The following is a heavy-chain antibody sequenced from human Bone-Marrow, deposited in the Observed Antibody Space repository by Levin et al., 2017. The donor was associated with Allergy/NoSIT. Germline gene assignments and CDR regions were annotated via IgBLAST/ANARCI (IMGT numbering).Heavy chain of an antibody. CDR3: ATMSSPSYYYALDV. CDR2: IYSGGNT. J-gene: IGHJ6*02. V-gene: IGHV3-53*01. CDR1: GFSVSDHY. Sequence: GESLKISCAASGFSVSDHYLAWVRQAPGRGLEWVSIIYSGGNTYDADAVRGRFTISKDSSQNRLFLQMNNLRAEDTATYYCATMSSPSYYYALDVWGQGTTVTVSS.